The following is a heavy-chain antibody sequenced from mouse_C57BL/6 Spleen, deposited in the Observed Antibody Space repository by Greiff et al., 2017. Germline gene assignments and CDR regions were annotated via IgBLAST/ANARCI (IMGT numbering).Heavy chain of an antibody. J-gene: IGHJ2*01. CDR2: IDPETGGT. V-gene: IGHV1-15*01. CDR1: GYTFTDYE. Sequence: VQLQQSGAELVRPGASVTLSCKASGYTFTDYEMHWVKQTPVHGLEWIGAIDPETGGTAYNQKFKGKAILTADKSSSTAYMELRSLTSEDAAVYYCTRNGDYYGRSYSYWGQGTTLTVSS. D-gene: IGHD1-1*01. CDR3: TRNGDYYGRSYSY.